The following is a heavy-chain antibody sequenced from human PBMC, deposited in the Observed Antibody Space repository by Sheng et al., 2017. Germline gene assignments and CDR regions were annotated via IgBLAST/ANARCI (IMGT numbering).Heavy chain of an antibody. Sequence: QVQLVQSGGEGEEAWGLSEGLLQGFWLQVYHLWYQLGATGPGQGLEWMGWINTYNGNTNYAQKFQGRLTMSTDTSTSTVYMDLRSLGSDDTAVYYCVRDPRGYINGDYYYYMDVWGSGTTV. CDR3: VRDPRGYINGDYYYYMDV. J-gene: IGHJ6*03. CDR1: LQVYHLW. CDR2: INTYNGNT. D-gene: IGHD1-1*01. V-gene: IGHV1-18*01.